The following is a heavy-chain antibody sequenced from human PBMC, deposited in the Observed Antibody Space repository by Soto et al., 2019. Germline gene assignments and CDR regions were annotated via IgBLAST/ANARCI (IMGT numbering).Heavy chain of an antibody. Sequence: GGSLRLSCAASGFTFSSYSMNWVRQAPGKGLEWVSTITSTSRDTKYADSVRGRFTMSRDNSKKTLYLQMNSLRVEDSALYYCARGSTDSYPGSRIFDFWGRGTLVTVSS. CDR1: GFTFSSYS. CDR3: ARGSTDSYPGSRIFDF. V-gene: IGHV3-21*04. J-gene: IGHJ4*02. CDR2: ITSTSRDT. D-gene: IGHD3-10*01.